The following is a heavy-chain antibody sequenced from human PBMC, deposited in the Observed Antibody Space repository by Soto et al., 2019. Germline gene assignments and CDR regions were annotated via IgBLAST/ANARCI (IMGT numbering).Heavy chain of an antibody. CDR2: ITGGGDRT. CDR1: GFTFSDYA. V-gene: IGHV3-23*01. CDR3: VKKIGGTTYSGAYWYFDL. J-gene: IGHJ2*01. D-gene: IGHD1-26*01. Sequence: EVQLLESGGDLVQPGGSLRLSCAASGFTFSDYAMNWVRQAPGKGLEWISGITGGGDRTFYADSVKGRFTISRVQSKNTVYLQMNSLRVEDTALYYCVKKIGGTTYSGAYWYFDLWVRGTPVTVSS.